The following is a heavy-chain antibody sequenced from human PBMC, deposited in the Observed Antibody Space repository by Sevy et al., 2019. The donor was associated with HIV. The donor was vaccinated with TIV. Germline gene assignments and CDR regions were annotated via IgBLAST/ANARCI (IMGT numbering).Heavy chain of an antibody. D-gene: IGHD2-2*02. CDR2: IKEDGSEK. J-gene: IGHJ4*02. CDR1: GFTFSGNW. Sequence: GGSLRLSCAASGFTFSGNWMSWVRQAPGKGLEWVADIKEDGSEKYYVDSVKGRFTISRDNAKKSRYLQMNNLTAEDTALYYCARDAGYCSSTSCYRGDYFDYWGQGTLVTVSS. V-gene: IGHV3-7*01. CDR3: ARDAGYCSSTSCYRGDYFDY.